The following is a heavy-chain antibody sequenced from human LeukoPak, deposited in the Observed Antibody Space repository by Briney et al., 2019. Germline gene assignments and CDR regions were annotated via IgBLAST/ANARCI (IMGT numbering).Heavy chain of an antibody. J-gene: IGHJ4*02. V-gene: IGHV3-66*01. CDR3: AKAPSVRSSFLDY. CDR1: GFTVSSNY. D-gene: IGHD3-16*02. CDR2: IYSGGST. Sequence: GGSLRLSCAASGFTVSSNYMSWVRQAPGKGLEWVSVIYSGGSTYYADSVKGRFTISRDNSKNTLYLQMNSLRAEDTAVYYCAKAPSVRSSFLDYWGQGTLVTVSS.